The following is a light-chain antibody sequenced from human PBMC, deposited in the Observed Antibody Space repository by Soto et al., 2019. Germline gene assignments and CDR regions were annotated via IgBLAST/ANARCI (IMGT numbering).Light chain of an antibody. J-gene: IGKJ1*01. CDR3: QQSNSALWT. V-gene: IGKV1-39*01. Sequence: DIQMTQSASTLSASVGDRVTITCRASQSVSTWLAWYQQKPGKAPKLLIYAASNLQSGVPSRFSGSGSGTDFTLTISSLQPEDFATYYCQQSNSALWTFGQGTKV. CDR1: QSVSTW. CDR2: AAS.